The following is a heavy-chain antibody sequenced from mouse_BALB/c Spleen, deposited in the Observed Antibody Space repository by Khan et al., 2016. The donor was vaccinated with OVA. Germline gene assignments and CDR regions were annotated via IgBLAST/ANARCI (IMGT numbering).Heavy chain of an antibody. Sequence: QVQLKESGPGLVAPSQSLSITCTVLGFSLTSYGVHWVCQPPGKGLEWLGVIWAGGSTNYNSALMFRMSISKGNSKSKVFLKMNSLQTDDTAMYYCARLEDIWGQGTTLTVSS. CDR3: ARLEDI. J-gene: IGHJ2*01. CDR2: IWAGGST. CDR1: GFSLTSYG. V-gene: IGHV2-9*02. D-gene: IGHD1-3*01.